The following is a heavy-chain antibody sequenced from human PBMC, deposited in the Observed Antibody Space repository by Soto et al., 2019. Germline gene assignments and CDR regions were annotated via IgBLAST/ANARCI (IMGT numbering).Heavy chain of an antibody. Sequence: EVQLVESGGGLVQPGGSLRLSCAASGVTVSSNYMIWVRQAPGKGLEWVSVSYSGGSTYYADSVKFRFTISRDNSKNTLYLQMNSLRAEDTAVYYCARHGYNYGGGYFDYWGQGTLVTVSS. CDR1: GVTVSSNY. D-gene: IGHD5-18*01. J-gene: IGHJ4*02. V-gene: IGHV3-66*04. CDR2: SYSGGST. CDR3: ARHGYNYGGGYFDY.